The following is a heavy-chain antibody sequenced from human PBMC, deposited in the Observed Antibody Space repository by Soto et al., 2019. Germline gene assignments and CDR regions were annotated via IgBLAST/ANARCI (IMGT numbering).Heavy chain of an antibody. Sequence: QVQLVQSGAEVKKPGASVKVSCKASGYTFTSYGISWVRQAPGQGLEWMGWISTYNGNTNYAQKLQGRVPMTTDTCTSTAYMELRSLRSDHTAVYYCARAVQYDILTGYYADYSYYGMAVWGQGTTVTVSS. D-gene: IGHD3-9*01. CDR3: ARAVQYDILTGYYADYSYYGMAV. V-gene: IGHV1-18*01. CDR2: ISTYNGNT. J-gene: IGHJ6*02. CDR1: GYTFTSYG.